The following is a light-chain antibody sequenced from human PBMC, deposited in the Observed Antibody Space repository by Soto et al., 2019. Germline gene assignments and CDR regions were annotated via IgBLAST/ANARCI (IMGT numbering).Light chain of an antibody. J-gene: IGKJ1*01. CDR1: QSVNSD. V-gene: IGKV3-15*01. CDR3: QQNDNWPRT. CDR2: GSS. Sequence: ETVMTSFAATPSETPGGKVTLSFRARQSVNSDLAWYQKKAGQAPRLLIYGSSTRATGIPARFSGGGSGTEFTLTIGRLQSEDFAVYYCQQNDNWPRTFGQGTKVDIK.